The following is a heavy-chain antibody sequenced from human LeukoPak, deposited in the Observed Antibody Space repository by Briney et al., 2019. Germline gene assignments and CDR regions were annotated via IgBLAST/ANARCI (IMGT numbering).Heavy chain of an antibody. CDR1: GFTFSDAW. D-gene: IGHD3-10*01. CDR3: TTPLTYYYGSGTVTKNYMDV. CDR2: IKSKTDGGTT. Sequence: GGSLRLSCAASGFTFSDAWMSWVRQAPGKGLEWVGRIKSKTDGGTTDYAAPVKGRFTISRDDSKNTLYLQMNSLKTEDTAVYYCTTPLTYYYGSGTVTKNYMDVWGKGTTVTIS. V-gene: IGHV3-15*01. J-gene: IGHJ6*03.